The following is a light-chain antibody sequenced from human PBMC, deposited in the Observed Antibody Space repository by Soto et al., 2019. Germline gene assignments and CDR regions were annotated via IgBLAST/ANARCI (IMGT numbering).Light chain of an antibody. CDR3: LQYNNSHPLT. CDR2: GAS. J-gene: IGKJ4*01. V-gene: IGKV3-15*01. Sequence: EIVMTQSPATLSVSPGERATLSCRASQSVSSNLAWYQQKPGQAPRLLIYGASTRATGIPARFSGSGSGTEFTLTISSLQSEDFTVYYCLQYNNSHPLTFGGGTKVEIK. CDR1: QSVSSN.